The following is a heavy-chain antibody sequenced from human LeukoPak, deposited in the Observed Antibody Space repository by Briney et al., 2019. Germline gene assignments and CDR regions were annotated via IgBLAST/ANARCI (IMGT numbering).Heavy chain of an antibody. CDR3: AKGRQSSGWY. CDR1: GFTFSSYP. V-gene: IGHV3-23*01. CDR2: ISGSGGST. D-gene: IGHD1-14*01. J-gene: IGHJ4*02. Sequence: PGGSLRLSCAASGFTFSSYPMSWVRQAAGEGLEWVSAISGSGGSTYYADSVKGRFTISRDNSKNTLYLQMDSLRTDDTAVYYCAKGRQSSGWYWGQGTLVTVSS.